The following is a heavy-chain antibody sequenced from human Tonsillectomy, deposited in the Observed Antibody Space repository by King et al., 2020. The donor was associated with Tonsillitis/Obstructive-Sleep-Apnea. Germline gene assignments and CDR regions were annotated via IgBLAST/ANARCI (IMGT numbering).Heavy chain of an antibody. CDR2: ISSSSTYT. CDR3: ARTLNTAYYGMDV. Sequence: VQLVESGGGLVKPGGSLRLSCAASGFTFSDYYMYWIRQAPGKGLEWVSYISSSSTYTNYADSVKGRFTISRDNAENSLYLQMNSLRAEDTAVYYCARTLNTAYYGMDVWGQGTTVTVSS. CDR1: GFTFSDYY. D-gene: IGHD2-21*02. J-gene: IGHJ6*02. V-gene: IGHV3-11*06.